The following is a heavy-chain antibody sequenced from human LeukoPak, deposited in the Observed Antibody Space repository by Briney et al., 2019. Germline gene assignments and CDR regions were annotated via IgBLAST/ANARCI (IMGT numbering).Heavy chain of an antibody. J-gene: IGHJ4*02. V-gene: IGHV3-30*18. Sequence: GGSLRLSCAASGFTFSSYGMHWVRQAPGKGLEWVAVISYDGSNKYYADSVKGRFTISRDNSKNTLYLQMNSLRAEDTAVYYCAKDGKIVVVTAIYDYWGQGTLVTVSS. CDR2: ISYDGSNK. CDR3: AKDGKIVVVTAIYDY. D-gene: IGHD2-21*02. CDR1: GFTFSSYG.